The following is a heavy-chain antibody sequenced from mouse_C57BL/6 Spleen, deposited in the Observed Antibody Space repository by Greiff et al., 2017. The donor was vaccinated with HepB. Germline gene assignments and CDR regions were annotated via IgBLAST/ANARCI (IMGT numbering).Heavy chain of an antibody. CDR3: ARWGLRLPAY. CDR2: INPSNGGT. Sequence: QVQLQQSGPELVKPGASVKISCKASGYAFSSSWMNWVKQRPGQGLEWIGNINPSNGGTNYNEKFKSKATLTVDKSSSTAYMQLSSLTSEDSAVYYCARWGLRLPAYWGQGTLVTVSA. J-gene: IGHJ3*01. CDR1: GYAFSSSW. V-gene: IGHV1-53*01. D-gene: IGHD2-4*01.